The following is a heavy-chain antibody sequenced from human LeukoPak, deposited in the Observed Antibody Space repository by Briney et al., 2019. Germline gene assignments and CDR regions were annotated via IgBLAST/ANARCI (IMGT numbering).Heavy chain of an antibody. CDR1: GGSISSGSYY. CDR2: IYTSGST. D-gene: IGHD2-15*01. J-gene: IGHJ4*02. CDR3: ARDTHCGGGSCYEGPFDY. V-gene: IGHV4-61*02. Sequence: SQTLSLTCTVSGGSISSGSYYWSWIRQPAGKGLEWIGRIYTSGSTNYNPSLKSRVTISVDTSKNQFSLKLSSVTAADTAVYYCARDTHCGGGSCYEGPFDYWGQGTLVTVSS.